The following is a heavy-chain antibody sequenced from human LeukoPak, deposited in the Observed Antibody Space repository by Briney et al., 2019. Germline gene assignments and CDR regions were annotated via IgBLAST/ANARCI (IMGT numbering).Heavy chain of an antibody. D-gene: IGHD2-15*01. V-gene: IGHV3-74*01. J-gene: IGHJ4*02. CDR3: ARGCSATRCPADS. CDR2: INPDGTIA. Sequence: GGSLRLSCAASGFTFSSYWLHWVRQAPGEGLVWVSQINPDGTIATYAGSVKGRFTISRDNSKNTLYLQINSLKAEDTAVYYCARGCSATRCPADSWGQGSLVTVSS. CDR1: GFTFSSYW.